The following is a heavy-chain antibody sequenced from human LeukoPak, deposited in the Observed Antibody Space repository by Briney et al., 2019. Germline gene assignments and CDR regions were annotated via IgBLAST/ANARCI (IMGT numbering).Heavy chain of an antibody. CDR3: ARLSSGSSTWYDIDY. CDR1: GGSISSGGYY. CDR2: IYYSGST. V-gene: IGHV4-39*01. Sequence: KPSETLSLTCTVSGGSISSGGYYWGWIRQPPGKGLEWIGSIYYSGSTYYNPSLKSRVTISVDTSKNQFSLKLSSVTAADTAVYYCARLSSGSSTWYDIDYWGQGTLVTVSS. D-gene: IGHD6-13*01. J-gene: IGHJ4*02.